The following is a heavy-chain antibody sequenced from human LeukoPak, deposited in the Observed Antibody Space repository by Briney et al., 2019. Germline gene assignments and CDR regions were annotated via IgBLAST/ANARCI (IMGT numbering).Heavy chain of an antibody. CDR1: GFTFSSYW. CDR2: INSDGSST. V-gene: IGHV3-74*01. J-gene: IGHJ6*03. Sequence: GGSLRLSCAASGFTFSSYWMHWVRQAPGKGLVWVSRINSDGSSTSYADSVKGRFTISRDNAKNSLYLQMNSLRAEDTAVYYCARGLFNYYYYYMDVWGKGTTVTVSS. D-gene: IGHD3-3*01. CDR3: ARGLFNYYYYYMDV.